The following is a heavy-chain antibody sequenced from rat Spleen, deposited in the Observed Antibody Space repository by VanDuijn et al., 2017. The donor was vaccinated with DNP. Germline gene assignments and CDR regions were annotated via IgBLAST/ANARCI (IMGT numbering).Heavy chain of an antibody. D-gene: IGHD1-12*02. Sequence: EVQLVESGGGLVQPGRSLKLSCAVSGITFSDHNMAWVRQAPKKGLEWVAIISYDGSDTYYRDSVKGRFTISRENAKSTLYLQMDSLRSEDTATYYCTTSSGDGTYYPFDYWGQGVMVTVSS. CDR1: GITFSDHN. V-gene: IGHV5-7*01. CDR3: TTSSGDGTYYPFDY. J-gene: IGHJ2*01. CDR2: ISYDGSDT.